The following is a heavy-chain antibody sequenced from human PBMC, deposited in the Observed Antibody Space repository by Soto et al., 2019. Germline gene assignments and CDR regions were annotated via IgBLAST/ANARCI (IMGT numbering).Heavy chain of an antibody. CDR1: EFTFSSYG. CDR3: AKEKRDTTYSYYYGMGV. CDR2: ISYDGSNK. D-gene: IGHD5-18*01. J-gene: IGHJ6*04. V-gene: IGHV3-30*18. Sequence: GGSLRLSCADSEFTFSSYGMHWVRQAPGKGLEWVAVISYDGSNKYYADSVKGRFTISRDNSKNTLYLQMNSLRAEDTAVYYSAKEKRDTTYSYYYGMGVWGKVTRITVSS.